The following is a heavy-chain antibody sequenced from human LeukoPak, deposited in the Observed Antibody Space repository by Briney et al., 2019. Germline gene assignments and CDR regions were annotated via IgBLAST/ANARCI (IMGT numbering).Heavy chain of an antibody. D-gene: IGHD3-10*01. CDR3: ARVVLKLLPTAAYYYYMDV. Sequence: RPSETLSLTCTVSGGSISSYYWSWIRQPPGKGLEWIGYIYYSGSTNYNPSLKSRVTISVDTSKNQFSLKLSSVTAADTAVYYCARVVLKLLPTAAYYYYMDVWGKGTTVTVSS. V-gene: IGHV4-59*01. CDR2: IYYSGST. J-gene: IGHJ6*03. CDR1: GGSISSYY.